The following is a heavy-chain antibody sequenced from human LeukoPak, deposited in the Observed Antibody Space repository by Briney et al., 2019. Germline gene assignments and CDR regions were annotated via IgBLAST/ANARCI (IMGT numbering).Heavy chain of an antibody. D-gene: IGHD6-13*01. CDR3: ARIAAAGNEGDY. V-gene: IGHV3-9*01. CDR1: GFTFDDYA. CDR2: ISWNSGSI. J-gene: IGHJ4*02. Sequence: SLRLSCAASGFTFDDYAMHWVRQAPGKGLEWVSGISWNSGSIGYADSVKGRFTISRDNSKNTLYLQMNSLRAEDTAVYYCARIAAAGNEGDYWGQGTLVTVSS.